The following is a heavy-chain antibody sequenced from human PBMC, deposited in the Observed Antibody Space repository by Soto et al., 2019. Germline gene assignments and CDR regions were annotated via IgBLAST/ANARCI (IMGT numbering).Heavy chain of an antibody. J-gene: IGHJ4*02. CDR3: VKSRGGNNFDFFD. CDR1: GFTFSSYA. D-gene: IGHD5-12*01. V-gene: IGHV3-64D*06. Sequence: GGSLRLSCSASGFTFSSYAMHWVRQAPGKGLEYVSGVRGNGDPPFYADSVKGRFTISRDNSKNTLYLQMSSLSADDTAVYYCVKSRGGNNFDFFDWGQGALVTVYS. CDR2: VRGNGDPP.